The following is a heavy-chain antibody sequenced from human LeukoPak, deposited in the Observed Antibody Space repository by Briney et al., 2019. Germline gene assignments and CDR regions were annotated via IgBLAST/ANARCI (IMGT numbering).Heavy chain of an antibody. CDR2: ISPSGNT. J-gene: IGHJ4*02. Sequence: GGSLRRSCAASGFTFSRSAMTWVRQTPGKGLDWVSSISPSGNTYYADSVKGRFTISRDNSKNMLYLPMNSLRAEDTAVYYCVKGRISEDGLDFWGQGTLVTVSS. V-gene: IGHV3-23*01. CDR3: VKGRISEDGLDF. CDR1: GFTFSRSA. D-gene: IGHD6-13*01.